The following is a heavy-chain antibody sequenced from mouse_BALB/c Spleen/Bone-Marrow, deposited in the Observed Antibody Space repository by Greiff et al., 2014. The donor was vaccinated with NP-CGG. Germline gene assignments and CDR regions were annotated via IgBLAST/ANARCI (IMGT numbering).Heavy chain of an antibody. V-gene: IGHV2-6-5*01. D-gene: IGHD1-1*01. CDR1: GFSLTDYG. Sequence: VQLVESGPGLVAPSQSLSITCTVSGFSLTDYGVSWIRQPPGKGLEWLGVIWGGGITYYNSTLKSRLSISKDSSKSQVFLKMNSLQTDDTAMYYCAKHDTTVVLDYWGQGTTLTVSS. CDR3: AKHDTTVVLDY. J-gene: IGHJ2*01. CDR2: IWGGGIT.